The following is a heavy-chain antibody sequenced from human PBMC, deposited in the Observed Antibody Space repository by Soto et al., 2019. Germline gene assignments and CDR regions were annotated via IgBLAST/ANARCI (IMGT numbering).Heavy chain of an antibody. J-gene: IGHJ6*02. Sequence: GSLRLSCAASGFTFSSYWMSWVRQAPGKGLEWVANIKQDGSEKYYVDSVKGRFTISRDNAKNSLYLQMNSLRAEDTAVYYCARDPYSSSYYYYYGMDVWGQGSTVTVSS. CDR2: IKQDGSEK. CDR1: GFTFSSYW. D-gene: IGHD6-6*01. CDR3: ARDPYSSSYYYYYGMDV. V-gene: IGHV3-7*01.